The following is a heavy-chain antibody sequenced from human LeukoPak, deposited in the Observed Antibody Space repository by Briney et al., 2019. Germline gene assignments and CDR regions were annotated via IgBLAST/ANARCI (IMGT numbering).Heavy chain of an antibody. Sequence: PGGSLRLSCAASGFTFSSYGMHWVRQAPGKGLEWVAVLWRDGSNKYYADSVKGPFTISRDNPKNTLYLQMNSLRAEDTAVYYCARSNSGSYYGWFDPWAREPWSPSPQ. CDR2: LWRDGSNK. CDR3: ARSNSGSYYGWFDP. J-gene: IGHJ5*02. D-gene: IGHD1-26*01. CDR1: GFTFSSYG. V-gene: IGHV3-33*01.